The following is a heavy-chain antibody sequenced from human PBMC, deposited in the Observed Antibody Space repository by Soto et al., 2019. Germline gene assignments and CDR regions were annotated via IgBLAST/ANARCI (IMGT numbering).Heavy chain of an antibody. CDR1: GGTFSSYA. J-gene: IGHJ4*02. V-gene: IGHV1-69*12. Sequence: QVQLVQSGAEVKKPGSSVKVSCKASGGTFSSYAISWVRQAPGQGLEWMGGIIPIFGTANYAQKFQGRVTITADESTSTAYMELSSLSSEDTAVYYCARVVGVNWNFLFPFDYWGQGTLVTVSS. D-gene: IGHD1-1*01. CDR2: IIPIFGTA. CDR3: ARVVGVNWNFLFPFDY.